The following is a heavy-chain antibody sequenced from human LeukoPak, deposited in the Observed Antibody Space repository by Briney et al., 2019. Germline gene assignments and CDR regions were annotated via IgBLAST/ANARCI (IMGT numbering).Heavy chain of an antibody. CDR1: GGSFSGYY. CDR3: ARAIVGYYDFWSGYSLYFDY. CDR2: INHSGST. D-gene: IGHD3-3*01. Sequence: SETLSLTCAVYGGSFSGYYWSWIRQPPGKGLEWIGEINHSGSTNYNPSLKSRVTISVDTSKNQFSLKLSSVTAADTAVYYCARAIVGYYDFWSGYSLYFDYWGQGTLVTVSS. J-gene: IGHJ4*02. V-gene: IGHV4-34*01.